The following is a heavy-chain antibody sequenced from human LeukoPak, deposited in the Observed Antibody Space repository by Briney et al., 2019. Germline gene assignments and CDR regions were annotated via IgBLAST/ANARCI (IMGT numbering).Heavy chain of an antibody. CDR1: GSSLTTSGVG. CDR3: AHISRRSYYFDY. D-gene: IGHD6-13*01. V-gene: IGHV2-5*02. Sequence: SGPTLANPTQTLTLTCTLTGSSLTTSGVGVGWIRQPPGKALAWLALIYWDDDERYTESLKSRLTITKDTSKNQVVLTMTNLDPVDTGTYYCAHISRRSYYFDYWGQGTLVTVSS. CDR2: IYWDDDE. J-gene: IGHJ4*02.